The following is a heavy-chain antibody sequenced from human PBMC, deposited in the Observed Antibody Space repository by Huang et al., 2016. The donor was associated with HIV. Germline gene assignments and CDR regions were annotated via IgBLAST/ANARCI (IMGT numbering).Heavy chain of an antibody. Sequence: QLQLVQSGAQVKKPGSSVNVSCKASGKTFGGSAISWVRQAPGQRLEWMRGIVPRYGKPQYAQNVQGRVTITADESMTPAYMELTSLTSKDTAVYFCAAKIGSDGYFISRGPRSKYYSLDVWGQGTTVVVSS. CDR1: GKTFGGSA. V-gene: IGHV1-69*13. J-gene: IGHJ6*02. CDR3: AAKIGSDGYFISRGPRSKYYSLDV. CDR2: IVPRYGKP. D-gene: IGHD3-10*01.